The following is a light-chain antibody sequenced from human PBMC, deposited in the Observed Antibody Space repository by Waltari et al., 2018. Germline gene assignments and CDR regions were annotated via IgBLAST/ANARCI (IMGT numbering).Light chain of an antibody. CDR3: QQYNNWPYT. CDR1: QSVSSN. CDR2: GAS. V-gene: IGKV3-15*01. Sequence: EIVMTQSPATMSVSPGERATLSCRASQSVSSNLAWYPQKPGQAPRLPIYGASTRATGIPARFSGSGSGTEFTLTISSLQSEDFAVYYCQQYNNWPYTFGQGTKLEIK. J-gene: IGKJ2*01.